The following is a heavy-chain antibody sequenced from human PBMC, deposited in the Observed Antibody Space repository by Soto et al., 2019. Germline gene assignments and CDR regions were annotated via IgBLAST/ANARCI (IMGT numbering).Heavy chain of an antibody. D-gene: IGHD2-15*01. J-gene: IGHJ3*02. CDR1: GYTFTGYY. Sequence: ASVKVSCKASGYTFTGYYMHWVRQAPGQGLEWMGWINPNSGGTNYAQKFQGRVTMTRDTSISTAYMELSRLRSDDTAVYYCARGFVEMAPQAGFDIWGQGTMVTV. CDR3: ARGFVEMAPQAGFDI. V-gene: IGHV1-2*02. CDR2: INPNSGGT.